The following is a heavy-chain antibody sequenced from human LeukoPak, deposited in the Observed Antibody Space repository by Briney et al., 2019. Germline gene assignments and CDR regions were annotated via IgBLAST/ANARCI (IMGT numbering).Heavy chain of an antibody. D-gene: IGHD3-22*01. CDR3: ARAPHYYGSSGYFTYFDY. V-gene: IGHV3-48*01. CDR1: GFTFSSYS. CDR2: ISSSSSTI. Sequence: PGGSLRLSCAASGFTFSSYSMNWVRQAPGKGLEWVSYISSSSSTIYYADSVKGRFTISRDNAKNSLYLQMNSLRAEDTAVYYCARAPHYYGSSGYFTYFDYWGQGTLVTVSS. J-gene: IGHJ4*02.